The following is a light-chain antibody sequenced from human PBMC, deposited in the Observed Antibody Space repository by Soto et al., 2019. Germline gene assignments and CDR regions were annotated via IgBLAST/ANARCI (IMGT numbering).Light chain of an antibody. CDR2: DVS. Sequence: QSALTQPASVSGSPGQSITISCTGTSSDVGGYNYVSWYQQHPGKAPKLMIYDVSNRPSGVSNRFSGSKSGNTASLTISGLQAEDEADYYCSSYTTSSPVGFGGGTKLTVL. V-gene: IGLV2-14*01. J-gene: IGLJ2*01. CDR1: SSDVGGYNY. CDR3: SSYTTSSPVG.